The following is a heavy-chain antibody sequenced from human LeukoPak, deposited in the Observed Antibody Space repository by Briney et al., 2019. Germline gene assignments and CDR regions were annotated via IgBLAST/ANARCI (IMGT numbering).Heavy chain of an antibody. D-gene: IGHD2-2*02. CDR2: IYYSGST. J-gene: IGHJ4*02. CDR1: GDSISSYY. V-gene: IGHV4-59*01. CDR3: ARGYCSSTSCYTYLFDY. Sequence: PSETLSLTCTVSGDSISSYYWSWIRQPPGKGLEWIGYIYYSGSTNYNPSLKSRVTISVDTSKNQFSLRLSSVTAADTAVYYCARGYCSSTSCYTYLFDYWGQGTLVTVSS.